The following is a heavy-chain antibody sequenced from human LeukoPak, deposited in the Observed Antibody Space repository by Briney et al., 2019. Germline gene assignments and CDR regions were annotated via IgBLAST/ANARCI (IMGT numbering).Heavy chain of an antibody. CDR3: AKSPLHTGTTRVWFDP. CDR1: GFTFSSFA. J-gene: IGHJ5*02. D-gene: IGHD1-1*01. Sequence: GGSLRLSCAASGFTFSSFAMSWVRQAPGKGLEWVSTISGSGGSTYYADSVKGRFTISRDNSKNTLYLQMNSLRAEDTALYYCAKSPLHTGTTRVWFDPWGQGTLVTVSS. CDR2: ISGSGGST. V-gene: IGHV3-23*01.